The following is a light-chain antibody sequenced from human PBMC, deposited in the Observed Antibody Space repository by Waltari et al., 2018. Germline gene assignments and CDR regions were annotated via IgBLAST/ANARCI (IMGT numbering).Light chain of an antibody. CDR1: QSVSSY. Sequence: VLTQSPATLSLSPGERATLSCRASQSVSSYLAWYQQKPGQAPRLLIYDVSNRAAGIPARFSGSGSGTDFTLTISSLEPEDFAVYYCHQRSNWPPSFTFGPGTKVDIK. J-gene: IGKJ3*01. V-gene: IGKV3-11*01. CDR3: HQRSNWPPSFT. CDR2: DVS.